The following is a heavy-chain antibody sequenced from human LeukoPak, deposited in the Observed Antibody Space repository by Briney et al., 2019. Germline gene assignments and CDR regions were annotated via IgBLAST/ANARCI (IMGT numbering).Heavy chain of an antibody. J-gene: IGHJ4*02. CDR3: ASHYGGNANYFDC. V-gene: IGHV5-51*01. CDR2: IYPGDPDT. D-gene: IGHD4-23*01. Sequence: GESLKISCKGSGYSFTSYWIGWVRQMPGKGLEWMGIIYPGDPDTRYSPSFQGQVTISAGKSISTAYLQWSSLKASDTAMYYCASHYGGNANYFDCWGQGTLVTVSS. CDR1: GYSFTSYW.